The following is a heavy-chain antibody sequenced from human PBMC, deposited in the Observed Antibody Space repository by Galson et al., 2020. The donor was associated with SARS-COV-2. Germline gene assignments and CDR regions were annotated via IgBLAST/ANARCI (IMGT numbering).Heavy chain of an antibody. J-gene: IGHJ4*02. CDR2: IYHSGST. V-gene: IGHV4-38-2*02. Sequence: SETLSLTCTVSGYSISSGYYWGWIRQPPGKGLEWIGSIYHSGSTYYNPSLKSRVTISVDTSKNQFSLKLSSVTAADTAVYYCAREEDSSGWYMWYWGQGTLVTVSS. CDR3: AREEDSSGWYMWY. CDR1: GYSISSGYY. D-gene: IGHD6-19*01.